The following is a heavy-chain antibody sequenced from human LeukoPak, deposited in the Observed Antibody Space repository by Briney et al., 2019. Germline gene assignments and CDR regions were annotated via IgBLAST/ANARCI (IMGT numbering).Heavy chain of an antibody. CDR2: INHSGST. D-gene: IGHD3-22*01. CDR1: GGSFSGYY. V-gene: IGHV4-34*01. CDR3: ARGVLYDSSEH. J-gene: IGHJ4*02. Sequence: SETLSLTCAVYGGSFSGYYWSWIRQPPGKGLEWIGEINHSGSTNYNPSLKSRVTISVDTSKNQFSLKLSSVTAADTAVYYCARGVLYDSSEHWGQGTLVTVSS.